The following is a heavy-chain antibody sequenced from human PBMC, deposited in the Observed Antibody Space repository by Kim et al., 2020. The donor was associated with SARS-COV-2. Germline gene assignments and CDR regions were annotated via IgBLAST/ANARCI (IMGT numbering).Heavy chain of an antibody. CDR1: GFTFSSFE. V-gene: IGHV3-48*03. J-gene: IGHJ6*02. CDR3: ARDCSTTRCNHYGIVV. CDR2: ISHSEDSI. D-gene: IGHD2-2*01. Sequence: GGSLRLSCTTSGFTFSSFEISWVRQAPGKGLEWVSYISHSEDSIYYADSVRGRFTISRDNAQNSAFLQMNSLRAEDTAVYYCARDCSTTRCNHYGIVVRGRGPTVSVA.